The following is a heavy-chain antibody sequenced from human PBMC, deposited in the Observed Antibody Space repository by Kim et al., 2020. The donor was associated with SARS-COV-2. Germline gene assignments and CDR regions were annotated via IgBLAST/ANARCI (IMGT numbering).Heavy chain of an antibody. D-gene: IGHD6-13*01. V-gene: IGHV3-30*04. CDR3: ARDSAAAGHQNYYYYYG. CDR2: ISYDGSNK. Sequence: GGSLRLSCAASGFTFSSYAMHWVRQAPGKGLEWVAVISYDGSNKYYADSVKGRFTISRDNSKNTLYLQMNSLRAEDTAVYYCARDSAAAGHQNYYYYYG. J-gene: IGHJ6*01. CDR1: GFTFSSYA.